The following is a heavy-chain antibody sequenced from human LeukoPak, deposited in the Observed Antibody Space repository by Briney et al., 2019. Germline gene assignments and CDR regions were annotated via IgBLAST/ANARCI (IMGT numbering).Heavy chain of an antibody. Sequence: PGGSLRLSCAASGFTFSSYAMHWVRQAPGKGLEYVSAISSNGGSTYYANSVKGRFTISRDNSKNALYLQMGCLRAEDMAVYYCASGLAFDYWGQGTLVTVSS. CDR3: ASGLAFDY. D-gene: IGHD3/OR15-3a*01. CDR2: ISSNGGST. CDR1: GFTFSSYA. J-gene: IGHJ4*02. V-gene: IGHV3-64*01.